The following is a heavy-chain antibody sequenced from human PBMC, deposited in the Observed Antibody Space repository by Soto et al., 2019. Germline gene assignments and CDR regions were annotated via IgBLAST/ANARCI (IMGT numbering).Heavy chain of an antibody. J-gene: IGHJ4*02. D-gene: IGHD2-2*01. CDR3: ARATDPVYAWSHFDY. CDR2: ISYDGGNA. Sequence: GGSLRLSCAASRFTFSSYAMHWVRQAPGKGLEWVTVISYDGGNAYYADSVKGRFTISRDNSKNTLFLQMNSLRAEDTAVYYCARATDPVYAWSHFDYWGQGTLVTVSS. V-gene: IGHV3-30-3*01. CDR1: RFTFSSYA.